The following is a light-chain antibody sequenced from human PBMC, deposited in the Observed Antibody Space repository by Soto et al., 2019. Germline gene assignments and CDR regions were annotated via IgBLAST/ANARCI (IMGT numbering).Light chain of an antibody. CDR3: AAWDDSLGWV. CDR1: SSNIGSNY. Sequence: QAVVTQPPSASGTPGQRVTISCSGSSSNIGSNYVYWYQQLPGTAPKLLIYRNNQRPSGVPDRFSGSKSGTSASLAISGLRSEDEADYYCAAWDDSLGWVFGGGTKLTVL. V-gene: IGLV1-47*01. J-gene: IGLJ3*02. CDR2: RNN.